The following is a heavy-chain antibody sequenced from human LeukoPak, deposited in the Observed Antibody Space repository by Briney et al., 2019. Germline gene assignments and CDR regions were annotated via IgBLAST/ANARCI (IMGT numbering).Heavy chain of an antibody. CDR1: GGSLSGYY. D-gene: IGHD6-6*01. Sequence: SETLSLTCGVYGGSLSGYYWSWLRQPPEKGLEWIGEINHSGSTNYNPSPKSRVTISADTSKDQFSLNLTSVTAADTAVYYCARAMSIAGRLHTLFDYWGQGTLVTVSS. J-gene: IGHJ4*02. CDR2: INHSGST. CDR3: ARAMSIAGRLHTLFDY. V-gene: IGHV4-34*01.